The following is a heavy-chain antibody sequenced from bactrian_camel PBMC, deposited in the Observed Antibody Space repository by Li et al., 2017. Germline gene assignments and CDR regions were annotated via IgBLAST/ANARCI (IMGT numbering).Heavy chain of an antibody. CDR3: AAARTYEATWNVDGFGY. CDR2: IFPADSST. D-gene: IGHD3*01. J-gene: IGHJ6*01. V-gene: IGHV3S54*01. Sequence: HVQLVESGGGSVQAGGSLRLSCTAFGYRSGINCMGWFRQAHGKEREGVASIFPADSSTVYADSVKGRFTISKDNAKNTLYLQMNSLKPEDTAMYYCAAARTYEATWNVDGFGYWGQGTQVTVS. CDR1: GYRSGINC.